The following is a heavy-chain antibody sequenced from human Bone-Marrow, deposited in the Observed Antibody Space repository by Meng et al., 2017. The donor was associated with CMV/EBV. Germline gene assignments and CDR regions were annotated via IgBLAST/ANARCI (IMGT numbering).Heavy chain of an antibody. D-gene: IGHD3-3*01. CDR3: ARWEWFVSGMDV. Sequence: GESLKISCAASGFTFSSYWMHWVRQAPGKGLVWVSRINSDGSSTSYADSVKGRFTISRDNAKNTLYLQMNRLRAEDTDGYYCARWEWFVSGMDVWGQGTTVTVSS. CDR1: GFTFSSYW. V-gene: IGHV3-74*01. J-gene: IGHJ6*02. CDR2: INSDGSST.